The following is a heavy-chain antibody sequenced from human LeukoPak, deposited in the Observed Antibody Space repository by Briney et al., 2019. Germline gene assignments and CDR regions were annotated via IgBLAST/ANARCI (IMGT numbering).Heavy chain of an antibody. CDR2: ISSSGSTI. CDR1: GFTFSDYY. Sequence: PGGSLRLSCAASGFTFSDYYMSWIRQAPGKGLEWVSYISSSGSTIYYADSVKGRFTISRDNAKNSLYLQMNSLRAEDTAVYYCARTPRASGYISEYFQYWGQGTLVTVSS. D-gene: IGHD3-22*01. CDR3: ARTPRASGYISEYFQY. J-gene: IGHJ1*01. V-gene: IGHV3-11*04.